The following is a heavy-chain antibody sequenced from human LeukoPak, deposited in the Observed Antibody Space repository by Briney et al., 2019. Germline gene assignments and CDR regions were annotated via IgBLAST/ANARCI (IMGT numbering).Heavy chain of an antibody. J-gene: IGHJ1*01. D-gene: IGHD4/OR15-4a*01. CDR1: GASIFNYY. CDR2: VHHSGRT. CDR3: ARDLRAKY. V-gene: IGHV4-59*01. Sequence: SETLSLTCNVSGASIFNYYWSWIRQAPGKGLEWIGYVHHSGRTNSNPSLGSRVTMSVDTSTSQLSLNLTSVTTADTAVYFCARDLRAKYWGPGTLVFVSS.